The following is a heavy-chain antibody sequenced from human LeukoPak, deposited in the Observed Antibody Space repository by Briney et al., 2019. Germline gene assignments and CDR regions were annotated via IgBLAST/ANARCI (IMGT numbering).Heavy chain of an antibody. Sequence: SQTLSLTCTVSGGSISSYYWSWIRQPPGKGLEWIGYIYYSGSTNYNPSLKSRVTISVDTSKNQFSLKLSSVTAADTAVYYCARSKRGPSRGWFDPWGQGTLVTVSS. D-gene: IGHD3-10*01. CDR3: ARSKRGPSRGWFDP. CDR2: IYYSGST. J-gene: IGHJ5*02. CDR1: GGSISSYY. V-gene: IGHV4-59*01.